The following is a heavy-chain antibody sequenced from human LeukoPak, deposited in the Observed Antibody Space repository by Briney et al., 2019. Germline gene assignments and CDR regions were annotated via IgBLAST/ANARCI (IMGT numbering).Heavy chain of an antibody. J-gene: IGHJ4*02. Sequence: GGSLRLSCAASGFTFSSYSMNRVRQAPGKGLEWVSSISSSSSYIYYADSVKGRFTISRDNAKNSLYLQMNSLRAEDTAVYYCARESGSPVDFDYWGQGTLVTVSS. CDR3: ARESGSPVDFDY. V-gene: IGHV3-21*01. CDR2: ISSSSSYI. D-gene: IGHD1-26*01. CDR1: GFTFSSYS.